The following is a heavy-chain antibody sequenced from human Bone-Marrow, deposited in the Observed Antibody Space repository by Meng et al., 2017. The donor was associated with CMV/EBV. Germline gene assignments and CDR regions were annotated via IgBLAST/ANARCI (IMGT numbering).Heavy chain of an antibody. V-gene: IGHV3-33*01. Sequence: GGSLRLSCAASGFTFSSYGMHWVRQAPGKGPEWVAVIWYDGSNKYYADSVKGRFTISRDNSKNTLYLQMNSLRAEDTAVYYCSVAATPYYYYGMDVWGQGTTVTVSS. D-gene: IGHD2-15*01. CDR3: SVAATPYYYYGMDV. J-gene: IGHJ6*02. CDR1: GFTFSSYG. CDR2: IWYDGSNK.